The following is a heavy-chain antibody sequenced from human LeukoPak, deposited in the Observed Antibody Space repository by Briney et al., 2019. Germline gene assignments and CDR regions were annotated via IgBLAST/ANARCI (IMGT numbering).Heavy chain of an antibody. CDR2: ISYDGSNK. CDR3: VREPFGDYGDAFDM. Sequence: GGSMRLSCAASGFTFSSYAMHWVRQAPGKGLEWVAVISYDGSNKYYADSVRGRFTISRDNSKNTLYLQMNSLRVEDTAVYYCVREPFGDYGDAFDMWGQGTMVVVSS. D-gene: IGHD4-17*01. J-gene: IGHJ3*02. V-gene: IGHV3-30*14. CDR1: GFTFSSYA.